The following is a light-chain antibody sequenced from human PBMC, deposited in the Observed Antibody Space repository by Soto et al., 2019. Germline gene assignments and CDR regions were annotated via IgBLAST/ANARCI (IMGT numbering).Light chain of an antibody. Sequence: DIQMTQSPSTLSASVGDRVTITCRASQTISSWLAWYQQKPGKAPKLLIYKASTLANWVPSRFSGSGSGTDFTLTVSSLQHDDVATYYCQQYNSYSSFGQGTKVEIK. CDR1: QTISSW. J-gene: IGKJ1*01. CDR3: QQYNSYSS. CDR2: KAS. V-gene: IGKV1-5*03.